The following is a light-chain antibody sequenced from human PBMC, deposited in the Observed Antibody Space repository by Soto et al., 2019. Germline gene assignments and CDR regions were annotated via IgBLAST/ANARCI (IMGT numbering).Light chain of an antibody. Sequence: EIVMTQSPATLSVSPGERATLSCRASQSVSSNLARYQQKPGQDPRLLIYGASTRATGIPARFGGSGSGTGFTLTIGSLQSEDVAVYYCQQYNNWPPGTFGQGTKVEIK. CDR2: GAS. J-gene: IGKJ1*01. CDR3: QQYNNWPPGT. CDR1: QSVSSN. V-gene: IGKV3-15*01.